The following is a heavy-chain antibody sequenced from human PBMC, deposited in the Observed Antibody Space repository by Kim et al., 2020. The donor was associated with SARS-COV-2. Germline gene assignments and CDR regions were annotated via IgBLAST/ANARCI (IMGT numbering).Heavy chain of an antibody. CDR2: INPNSGGT. CDR3: ARNVVVAATRYYNYGMDV. J-gene: IGHJ6*01. V-gene: IGHV1-2*06. D-gene: IGHD2-15*01. Sequence: ASVKVSCKASGDTFTSYDIHWVRQAPGQGLEWMGRINPNSGGTNYAQKFQGRVTMTRDTSISTAYMELSSLRSDDTAVYYCARNVVVAATRYYNYGMDVW. CDR1: GDTFTSYD.